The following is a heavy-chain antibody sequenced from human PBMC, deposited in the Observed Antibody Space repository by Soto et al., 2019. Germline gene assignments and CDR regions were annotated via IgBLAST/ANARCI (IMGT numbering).Heavy chain of an antibody. V-gene: IGHV4-59*01. J-gene: IGHJ4*02. Sequence: QVQLQESGPGLVKPSETLSLTCTVSGGSISSYYWSWIRQPPGKGLEWIGYIYYSGSTNYNPSLTSRVAISVDTSKKQFSLKLSSVTAADTAVYYCASGDCSGGSCSWNYWGQGTLVTVSS. CDR2: IYYSGST. CDR3: ASGDCSGGSCSWNY. CDR1: GGSISSYY. D-gene: IGHD2-15*01.